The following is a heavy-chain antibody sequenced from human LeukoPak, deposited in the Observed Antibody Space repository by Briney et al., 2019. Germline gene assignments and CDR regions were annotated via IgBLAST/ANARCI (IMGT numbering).Heavy chain of an antibody. J-gene: IGHJ3*02. Sequence: GGSLRLSCAASGFTFSSYSMNWVRQAPGKGLEWVSSIRSSGSYIYYADSVKGRFTISRDNAKNSLYLQMNSLRAEDTAVYYCASRNQYCGGDCFWAFDIWGQGTMVTVSS. CDR3: ASRNQYCGGDCFWAFDI. CDR1: GFTFSSYS. CDR2: IRSSGSYI. V-gene: IGHV3-21*01. D-gene: IGHD2-21*02.